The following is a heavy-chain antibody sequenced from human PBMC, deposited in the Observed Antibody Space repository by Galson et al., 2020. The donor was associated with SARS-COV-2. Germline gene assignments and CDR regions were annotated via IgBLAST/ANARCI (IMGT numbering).Heavy chain of an antibody. V-gene: IGHV3-9*01. D-gene: IGHD3-3*01. CDR2: ISWNSGSI. CDR1: GFTFDDYA. J-gene: IGHJ6*03. CDR3: ATIWSGYYNYMDV. Sequence: GGSLRLSCAASGFTFDDYAMHWVRQAPGKGLEWVSGISWNSGSIGYADSVKGRFTISRDNAKNSLYLQMNSLRAEDTALYYCATIWSGYYNYMDVWGKGTTVTVSS.